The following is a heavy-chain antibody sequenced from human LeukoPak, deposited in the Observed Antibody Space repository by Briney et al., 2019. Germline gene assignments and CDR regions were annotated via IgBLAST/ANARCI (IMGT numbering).Heavy chain of an antibody. D-gene: IGHD3-3*01. CDR1: GFTFSGFA. Sequence: GGSLRLPCAASGFTFSGFAMNWVRQAPGEGLEWVSGILGNGVTTYYADSLKGRFTISRDNSKNILYLQMNSLRVEDTAVYYCAKDRIPDGYYSIDSWGQGTPVTVSS. CDR2: ILGNGVTT. CDR3: AKDRIPDGYYSIDS. V-gene: IGHV3-23*01. J-gene: IGHJ4*02.